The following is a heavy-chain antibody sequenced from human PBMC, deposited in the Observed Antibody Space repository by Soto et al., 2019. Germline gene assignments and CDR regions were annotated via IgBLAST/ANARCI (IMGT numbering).Heavy chain of an antibody. D-gene: IGHD3-10*02. J-gene: IGHJ4*02. CDR1: GGSISSGDYC. CDR3: ARGVLFGEYHDC. Sequence: QVQLQESGPGLVKPSQTLSLTCTVSGGSISSGDYCWSWIRQPPGKGLEWIGYIYYSGSTYYNPSLMSRVTISVGTSKNQFSLKLTSVTAADTAVYYCARGVLFGEYHDCWGQGTLVTVSS. V-gene: IGHV4-30-4*01. CDR2: IYYSGST.